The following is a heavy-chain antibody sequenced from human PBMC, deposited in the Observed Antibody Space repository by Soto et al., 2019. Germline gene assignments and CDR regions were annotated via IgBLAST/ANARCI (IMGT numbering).Heavy chain of an antibody. CDR2: IYYSGST. J-gene: IGHJ5*02. CDR1: GGSISSGDYY. Sequence: SETLSLTCTVSGGSISSGDYYWSWIRQPPGKGLEWIGYIYYSGSTYYNPSLKSRVTISVDTSKNQFSLKLSSVTAADTAVYYCARARWNISNWFDPWGQGTLVTVS. D-gene: IGHD3-9*01. CDR3: ARARWNISNWFDP. V-gene: IGHV4-30-4*01.